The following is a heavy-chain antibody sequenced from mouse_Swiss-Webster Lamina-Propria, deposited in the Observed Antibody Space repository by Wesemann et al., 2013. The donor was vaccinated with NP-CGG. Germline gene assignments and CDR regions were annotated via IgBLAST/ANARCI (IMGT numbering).Heavy chain of an antibody. CDR2: IYPGDGDT. CDR1: GYTFTSYW. V-gene: IGHV1-87*01. Sequence: QVQLQQSGAELARPGASVKLSCKASGYTFTSYWMQWVKQRPGQGLEWIGAIYPGDGDTRYTQKFKGKATLTADKSSSTAYMQLSSLASEDSAVYYCARLTNWDDDYWGQGTTLTVSS. CDR3: ARLTNWDDDY. D-gene: IGHD4-1*01. J-gene: IGHJ2*01.